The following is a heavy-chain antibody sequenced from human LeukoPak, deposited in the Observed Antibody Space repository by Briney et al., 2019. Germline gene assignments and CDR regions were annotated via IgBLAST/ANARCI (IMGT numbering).Heavy chain of an antibody. CDR1: GFTFSSYG. Sequence: PGGSLRLSCAASGFTFSSYGMHWVRQAPGKGLEWVAVISYDGSNKYYADSVKGRFTISRDNSKNTLYLQMNSPRVEDTAVYYCAKRGGTQTKEFDYWGQGTLVTVSS. V-gene: IGHV3-30*18. CDR2: ISYDGSNK. J-gene: IGHJ4*02. D-gene: IGHD3-10*01. CDR3: AKRGGTQTKEFDY.